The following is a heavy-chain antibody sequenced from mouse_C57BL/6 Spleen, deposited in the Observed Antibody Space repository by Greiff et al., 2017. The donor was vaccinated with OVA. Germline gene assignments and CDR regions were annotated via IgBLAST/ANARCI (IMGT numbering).Heavy chain of an antibody. CDR1: GYTFTNYW. V-gene: IGHV1-63*01. D-gene: IGHD2-4*01. CDR3: AREGLRDYAMDY. CDR2: IYPGGGYT. J-gene: IGHJ4*01. Sequence: QVQLKQSGAELVRPGTSVEMSCKASGYTFTNYWIGWAKQRPGHGLEWIGDIYPGGGYTNYNEKFKGKATLTADKSSSTAYMQFSSLTSEDSAIYYCAREGLRDYAMDYWGQGTSVTVSS.